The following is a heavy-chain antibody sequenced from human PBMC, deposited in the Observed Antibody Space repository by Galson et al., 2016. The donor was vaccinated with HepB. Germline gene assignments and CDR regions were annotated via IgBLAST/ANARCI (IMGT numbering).Heavy chain of an antibody. CDR3: AREHWGHTIPDF. V-gene: IGHV4-38-2*02. D-gene: IGHD3-3*01. J-gene: IGHJ4*02. Sequence: SETLSLTCTASGYSISSGFNWGWIRAAPGKGLEWIGSMHHSGNTFCNPSVRSRVTISIDMSKNQFSLNLTSVTAADTAVYYCAREHWGHTIPDFWGQGTLVTVSS. CDR1: GYSISSGFN. CDR2: MHHSGNT.